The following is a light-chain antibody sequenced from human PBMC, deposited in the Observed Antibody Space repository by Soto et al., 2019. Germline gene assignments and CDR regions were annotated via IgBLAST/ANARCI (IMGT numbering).Light chain of an antibody. CDR3: SSYTSGSTLYV. Sequence: QSVLTQPASVSGSPGQSITISCTGSSNDIGAYKYVSWYQQYPGKAPKLIIFEVNNRPAGVYNRFSGYKSGNADSLTIAGLQAEDEADYYCSSYTSGSTLYVFGGGTKVTVL. V-gene: IGLV2-14*01. J-gene: IGLJ1*01. CDR2: EVN. CDR1: SNDIGAYKY.